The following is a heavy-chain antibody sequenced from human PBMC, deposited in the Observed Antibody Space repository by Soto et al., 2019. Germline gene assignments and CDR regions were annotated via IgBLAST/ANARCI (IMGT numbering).Heavy chain of an antibody. V-gene: IGHV3-11*01. Sequence: GGSLRLACGASGFTFSNYYMSWIRQAPGKGLEWVSYISSTGRTIYYADSVKGRFTVSRDNAQNSLSLKLNSLRVEDTAVYYCARSYSSGWEFDYWGQGTQVTV. J-gene: IGHJ4*02. CDR2: ISSTGRTI. D-gene: IGHD6-19*01. CDR1: GFTFSNYY. CDR3: ARSYSSGWEFDY.